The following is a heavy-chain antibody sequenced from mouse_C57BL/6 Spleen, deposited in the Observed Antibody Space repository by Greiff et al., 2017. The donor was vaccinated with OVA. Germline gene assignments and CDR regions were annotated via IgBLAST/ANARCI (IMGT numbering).Heavy chain of an antibody. CDR1: GFTFTSYW. D-gene: IGHD2-4*01. Sequence: QVQLQQPGTELVKPGASVKLSCTASGFTFTSYWMHWVTQRPGQGLEWLGNIIPRNGGTNYKEKFKSKATVTVDKSSSTAYMQLSSLTSEDSAGDYCARGDDYDGGAMDYWGQGTSVTGSS. V-gene: IGHV1-53*01. CDR2: IIPRNGGT. J-gene: IGHJ4*01. CDR3: ARGDDYDGGAMDY.